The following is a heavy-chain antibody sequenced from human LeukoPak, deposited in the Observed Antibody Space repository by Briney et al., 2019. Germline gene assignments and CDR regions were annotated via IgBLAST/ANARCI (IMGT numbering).Heavy chain of an antibody. CDR2: IYYSGST. J-gene: IGHJ4*02. CDR1: GGSISSSSYY. V-gene: IGHV4-39*07. Sequence: KASETLSLTCTVSGGSISSSSYYWGWIRQPPGKGLEWIGSIYYSGSTYYNPSLKSRVTISVDTSKNQFSLKLSSVTAADTAVYYCARVGPYYYDSSGYYLYFDYWGQGTLVTVSS. CDR3: ARVGPYYYDSSGYYLYFDY. D-gene: IGHD3-22*01.